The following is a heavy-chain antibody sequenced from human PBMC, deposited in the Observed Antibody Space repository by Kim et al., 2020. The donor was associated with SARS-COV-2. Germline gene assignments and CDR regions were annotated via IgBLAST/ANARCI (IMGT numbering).Heavy chain of an antibody. J-gene: IGHJ5*02. CDR2: IYYSGST. Sequence: SETLSLTCTVSGGSISSGDYYWSWIRQPPGKGLEWIGYIYYSGSTYYNPSLKSRVTISVDTSKNQFSLKLSSVTAADTAVYYCAREGANYYDNGYNWFDPWGQGTLVTVSS. CDR3: AREGANYYDNGYNWFDP. CDR1: GGSISSGDYY. V-gene: IGHV4-30-4*01. D-gene: IGHD3-22*01.